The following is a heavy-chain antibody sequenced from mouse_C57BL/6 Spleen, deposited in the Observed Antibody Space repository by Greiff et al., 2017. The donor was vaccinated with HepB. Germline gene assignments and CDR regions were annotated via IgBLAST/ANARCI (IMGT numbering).Heavy chain of an antibody. CDR3: APSKGWYFDV. J-gene: IGHJ1*03. D-gene: IGHD2-10*02. CDR2: INPNNGGT. V-gene: IGHV1-26*01. Sequence: EVKLQQSGPELVKPGASVKISCKASGYTFTDYYMNWVKQSHGKSLEWIGDINPNNGGTSYNQKFKGKATLTVDKSSSTAYMELRSLTSEDSAVYYCAPSKGWYFDVWGTGTTVTVSS. CDR1: GYTFTDYY.